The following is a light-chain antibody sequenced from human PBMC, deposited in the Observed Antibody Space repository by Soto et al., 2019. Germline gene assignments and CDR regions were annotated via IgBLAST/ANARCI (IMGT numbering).Light chain of an antibody. V-gene: IGKV3-20*01. CDR1: QSVNSTS. CDR3: QQYYDSLGT. CDR2: GAS. J-gene: IGKJ1*01. Sequence: EIVLTQSPATLSLSPGERATLSCRASQSVNSTSLAWYQQKPGQAPRLLIHGASSRATGTPDRFSGSGSGTDFTLTISRLETEDVAVYFCQQYYDSLGTFGQGTKVDIK.